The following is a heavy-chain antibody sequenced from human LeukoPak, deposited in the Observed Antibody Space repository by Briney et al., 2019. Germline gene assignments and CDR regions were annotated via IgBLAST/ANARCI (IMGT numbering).Heavy chain of an antibody. CDR1: GYTFTSYG. J-gene: IGHJ4*02. CDR3: ARLTYYGSGSAHPKYYFDY. V-gene: IGHV1-18*04. D-gene: IGHD3-10*01. Sequence: ASVKVSCKASGYTFTSYGISWVQQAPGQGLEWMGWISAYNGNTNYAQKLQGRVTMTTDTSTSTAYMELRSLRSDDTAVYYCARLTYYGSGSAHPKYYFDYWGQGTLVTVSS. CDR2: ISAYNGNT.